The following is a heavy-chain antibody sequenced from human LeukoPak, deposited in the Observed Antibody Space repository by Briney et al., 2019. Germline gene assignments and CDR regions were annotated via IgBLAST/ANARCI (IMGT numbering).Heavy chain of an antibody. J-gene: IGHJ6*03. Sequence: GGSLRLSCAASGFTFSSYGMHWVRQAPGKGLEWVAVISYDGSNKYYADSVKGRFTISRDNSKNTLYLQMNSLRAEDTAVYYCASLPEYYYYMDVWGKGTTVTVSS. V-gene: IGHV3-30*03. CDR2: ISYDGSNK. CDR1: GFTFSSYG. CDR3: ASLPEYYYYMDV.